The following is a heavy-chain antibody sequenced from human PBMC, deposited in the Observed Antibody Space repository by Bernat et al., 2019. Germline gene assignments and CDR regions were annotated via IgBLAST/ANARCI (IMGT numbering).Heavy chain of an antibody. J-gene: IGHJ4*02. CDR3: ASHMIVVVYFDY. Sequence: QLQLQESGPGLVKPSETLSLTCTVSGGSISSSSYYWGWIRQPPVKGLEWIGSIYYSGSTYYNPSLKSRVTISVDTSKNQFSLKLSSVTAADTAVYYCASHMIVVVYFDYWGQGTLVTVSS. V-gene: IGHV4-39*01. CDR1: GGSISSSSYY. D-gene: IGHD3-22*01. CDR2: IYYSGST.